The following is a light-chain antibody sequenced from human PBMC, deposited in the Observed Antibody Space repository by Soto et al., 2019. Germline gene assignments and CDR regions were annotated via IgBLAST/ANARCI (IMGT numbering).Light chain of an antibody. V-gene: IGKV3D-15*01. J-gene: IGKJ2*01. Sequence: EIVMTQSPATLSVSPGERATLSCRASQSVSSNLAWYQQKPGQAPRLLIYGASTRATGIPARFSGSGSVTEFTLTIRSLQYEDFGVYYCQQYNNWPPAYTFGQGTKLKIK. CDR2: GAS. CDR1: QSVSSN. CDR3: QQYNNWPPAYT.